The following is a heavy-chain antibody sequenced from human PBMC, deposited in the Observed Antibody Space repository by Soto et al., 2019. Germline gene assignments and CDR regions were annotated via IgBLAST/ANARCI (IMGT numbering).Heavy chain of an antibody. CDR3: ARAGAGVDTAMDHVYYYYGMDV. CDR2: IIPIFGTA. Sequence: QVQLVQSGAEVKKPGSSVKVSCKASGGTFSSYAISWVRQAPGQGLEWLGGIIPIFGTANYAQKFQGRVTITAGESTSTAYLELSSLRSEDTAVYYCARAGAGVDTAMDHVYYYYGMDVWGQGTTVTVSS. V-gene: IGHV1-69*01. J-gene: IGHJ6*02. CDR1: GGTFSSYA. D-gene: IGHD5-18*01.